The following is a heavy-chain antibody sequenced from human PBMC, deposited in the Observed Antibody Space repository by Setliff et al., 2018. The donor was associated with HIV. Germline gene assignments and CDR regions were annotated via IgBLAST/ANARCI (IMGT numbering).Heavy chain of an antibody. Sequence: GASVKVSCKTSGYTFTGYYMHWVRQAPGQGLEWMGWINPNSGGTNYAQKFQGRVTMTRDTSISTAYMELSSLGSEDTAVYYCAGGLVSQKVPFAPWGQGTLVTVSS. CDR3: AGGLVSQKVPFAP. V-gene: IGHV1-2*02. CDR1: GYTFTGYY. CDR2: INPNSGGT. D-gene: IGHD1-1*01. J-gene: IGHJ5*02.